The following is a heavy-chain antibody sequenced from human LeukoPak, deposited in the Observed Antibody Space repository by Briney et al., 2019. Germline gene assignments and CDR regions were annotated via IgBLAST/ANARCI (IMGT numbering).Heavy chain of an antibody. CDR3: ARDISNGWTDYYYMDF. Sequence: PGGSLRLSCAASGFTFSSYEMNWVRQAPGKGLEWVSYISSSGSTIYYADSVKGRFTISRDNAKNSLYLQMNSLRAEDTAVYYCARDISNGWTDYYYMDFWGKGTTVTVSS. CDR1: GFTFSSYE. V-gene: IGHV3-48*03. CDR2: ISSSGSTI. D-gene: IGHD6-19*01. J-gene: IGHJ6*03.